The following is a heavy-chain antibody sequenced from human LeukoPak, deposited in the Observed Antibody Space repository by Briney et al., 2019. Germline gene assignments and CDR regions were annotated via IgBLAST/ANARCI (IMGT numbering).Heavy chain of an antibody. Sequence: ASVKVSCKASGYTFTVYYVHWVRQAPGQGLEWMGWISPSSGGTKYPQKFQGRVTMTSDTSISTAYMELSSLTSDDTAVYYCARGSVSNWYKYYFDYWGQGTLVTVSS. CDR2: ISPSSGGT. CDR3: ARGSVSNWYKYYFDY. V-gene: IGHV1-2*02. D-gene: IGHD6-13*01. CDR1: GYTFTVYY. J-gene: IGHJ4*02.